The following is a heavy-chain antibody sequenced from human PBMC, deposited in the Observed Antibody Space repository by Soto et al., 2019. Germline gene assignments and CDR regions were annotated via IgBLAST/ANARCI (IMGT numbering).Heavy chain of an antibody. CDR1: GGTFGSYT. V-gene: IGHV1-69*06. J-gene: IGHJ6*02. CDR2: IIPMFGTA. CDR3: ARQRAMPPHFYSGMDV. Sequence: QVHLVQSVAEVKKPGSSVKVSCTASGGTFGSYTVTWVRQAPGQGLEWMGEIIPMFGTASYAQKFQGRVTLTADKSTTTAQMELSSLSSDDTAVYFCARQRAMPPHFYSGMDVWGQGTTVTVSS. D-gene: IGHD2-2*01.